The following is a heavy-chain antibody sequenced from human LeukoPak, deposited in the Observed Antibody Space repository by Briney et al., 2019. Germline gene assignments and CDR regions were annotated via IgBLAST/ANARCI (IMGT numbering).Heavy chain of an antibody. D-gene: IGHD3-22*01. CDR1: GGSFSGYY. CDR3: AKAPYYDSSGYTFDY. V-gene: IGHV4-34*01. CDR2: INHSGST. Sequence: SETLSLTCAVYGGSFSGYYWSWIRQPPGKGLEWIGEINHSGSTNYNPSLKSRVTISVDTSKNQFSLKLSSVTAADTALYYCAKAPYYDSSGYTFDYWGQGTLVTVSS. J-gene: IGHJ4*02.